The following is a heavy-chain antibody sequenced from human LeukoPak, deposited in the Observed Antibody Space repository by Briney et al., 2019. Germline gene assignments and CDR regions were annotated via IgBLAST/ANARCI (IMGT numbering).Heavy chain of an antibody. Sequence: PGGSLRLSCAASGFTFSSYSMNWVRQAPGKGLEWVSYISSSSSTIYYADSVKGRFTISRDNAKNSLYLQMNSLRAEDTAVYYCARTGAPSLLGAFDIWGQGTMVTVSS. J-gene: IGHJ3*02. D-gene: IGHD3-16*01. CDR3: ARTGAPSLLGAFDI. CDR2: ISSSSSTI. V-gene: IGHV3-48*01. CDR1: GFTFSSYS.